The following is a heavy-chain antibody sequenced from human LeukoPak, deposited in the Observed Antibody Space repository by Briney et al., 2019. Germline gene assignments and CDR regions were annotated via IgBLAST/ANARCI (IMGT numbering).Heavy chain of an antibody. J-gene: IGHJ4*02. Sequence: GGSLRLSCTASGIAFSTYAASWVRQAPGKGLEWVSAISGSGGSTYYADSVKGRFTISRDNSKNTLYLQMNSLRAEDTAVYYCAKDGSGTESPIWGQGTLVTVSS. CDR1: GIAFSTYA. CDR3: AKDGSGTESPI. D-gene: IGHD3-3*01. V-gene: IGHV3-23*01. CDR2: ISGSGGST.